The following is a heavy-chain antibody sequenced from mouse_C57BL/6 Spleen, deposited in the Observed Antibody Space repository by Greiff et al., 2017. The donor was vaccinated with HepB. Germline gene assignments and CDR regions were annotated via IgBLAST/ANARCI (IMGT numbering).Heavy chain of an antibody. CDR3: AREDYYGSSYVAY. CDR1: GYTFTSYW. V-gene: IGHV1-72*01. CDR2: IDPNSGGT. D-gene: IGHD1-1*01. J-gene: IGHJ3*01. Sequence: QVQLQQPGAELVKPGASVKLSCKASGYTFTSYWMHWVKQRPGGGLEWIGRIDPNSGGTKYNEKFKSKATLTVDKPSSTAYMQLSSLTSEDSAVYYCAREDYYGSSYVAYWGQGTLVTVSA.